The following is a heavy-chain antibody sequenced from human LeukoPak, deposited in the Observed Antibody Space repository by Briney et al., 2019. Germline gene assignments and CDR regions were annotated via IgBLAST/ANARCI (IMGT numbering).Heavy chain of an antibody. CDR1: GFTFSSYW. V-gene: IGHV3-74*01. D-gene: IGHD6-13*01. CDR3: ARAPGVAAAGTLFDY. CDR2: INTDGSST. J-gene: IGHJ4*02. Sequence: GGSLRLSCAASGFTFSSYWMHWVRQAPGKGLVWVSRINTDGSSTSYADSVKGRFTISRDNAKNTLYLQMNSLRVEDTAVYYCARAPGVAAAGTLFDYWGQGTLVTVSS.